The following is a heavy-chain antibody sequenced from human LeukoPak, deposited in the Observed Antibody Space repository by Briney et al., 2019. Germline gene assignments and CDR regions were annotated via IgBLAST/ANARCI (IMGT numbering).Heavy chain of an antibody. D-gene: IGHD2-2*01. CDR3: AGLGYCGSTSCLDY. Sequence: SETLSLTCTVSGGSISSYYWSWIRQPPGKGLEWIGYIYYSGSTNYNPSLKSRVTISVGTSKNQFSLKLSSVTAADTAVCYCAGLGYCGSTSCLDYWGQGTLVTVSS. V-gene: IGHV4-59*08. CDR1: GGSISSYY. J-gene: IGHJ4*02. CDR2: IYYSGST.